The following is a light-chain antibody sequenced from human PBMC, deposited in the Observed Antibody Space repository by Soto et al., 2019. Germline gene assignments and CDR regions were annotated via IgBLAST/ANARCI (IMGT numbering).Light chain of an antibody. CDR3: QQGNSYPRT. Sequence: IQLTQSPSSLSASVGDRVTITCRASQDISSYVAWYQQKPGKCPKLLIYAASTLQSGVPSRFIGSGSGTDFTLTVNSLQPEDFATYYCQQGNSYPRTFGPGTKVD. CDR1: QDISSY. V-gene: IGKV1-9*01. CDR2: AAS. J-gene: IGKJ3*01.